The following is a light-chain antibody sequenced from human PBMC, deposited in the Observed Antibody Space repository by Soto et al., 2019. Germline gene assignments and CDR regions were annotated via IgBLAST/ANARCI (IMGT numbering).Light chain of an antibody. J-gene: IGKJ4*01. CDR3: QQYNNWPPELT. CDR2: GAS. CDR1: QSVRIN. V-gene: IGKV3-15*01. Sequence: EIVMTQSPATLSVSPGERATLSCRASQSVRINLAWYQQKPGQAPRLLIYGASSWATGIPARFSGSGSGTDFTLTISSLQSEDFAVYYCQQYNNWPPELTFGGGTKVEIK.